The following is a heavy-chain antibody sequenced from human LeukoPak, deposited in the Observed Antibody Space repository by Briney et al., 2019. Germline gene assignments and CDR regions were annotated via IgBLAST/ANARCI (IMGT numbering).Heavy chain of an antibody. CDR1: GGSFSDYY. Sequence: SETLSLTCAVYGGSFSDYYWSWIRQPPGKGLEWIGEIHHSGNTNYNPSLKSRFTISVDTSKNPFSLRLNSVTAEDTAVYYCARGARVGYSSGWSIDYWGQGTLVTVSS. J-gene: IGHJ4*02. D-gene: IGHD6-19*01. CDR3: ARGARVGYSSGWSIDY. CDR2: IHHSGNT. V-gene: IGHV4-34*01.